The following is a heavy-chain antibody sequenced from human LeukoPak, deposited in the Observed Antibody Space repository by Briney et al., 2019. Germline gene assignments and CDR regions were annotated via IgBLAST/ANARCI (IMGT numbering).Heavy chain of an antibody. V-gene: IGHV3-74*01. CDR1: GFTFSSYW. CDR2: INSDGSST. Sequence: GSLRLSCAASGFTFSSYWMHWVRQAPGKGLVWVSRINSDGSSTSYADSVKGRFTISRDNAKNTLYLQMNSLRVDDSAVYYCARGPNYGDRVDYFDYWGQGTLVTVSS. D-gene: IGHD4-17*01. CDR3: ARGPNYGDRVDYFDY. J-gene: IGHJ4*02.